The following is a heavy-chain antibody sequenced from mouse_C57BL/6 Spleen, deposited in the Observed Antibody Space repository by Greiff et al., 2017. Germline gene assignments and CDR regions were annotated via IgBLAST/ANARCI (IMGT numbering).Heavy chain of an antibody. V-gene: IGHV1-64*01. Sequence: VQLQQPGAELVKPGASVKLSCKASGYTFTSYWMHWVKQRPGQGLEWIGMIHPNSGSTNYNKKFKSKATLTVDKSSSTAYMQLSSLTSEDSAVYYCDPWFAYGGQGTLVTVSA. CDR1: GYTFTSYW. J-gene: IGHJ3*01. CDR2: IHPNSGST. CDR3: DPWFAY.